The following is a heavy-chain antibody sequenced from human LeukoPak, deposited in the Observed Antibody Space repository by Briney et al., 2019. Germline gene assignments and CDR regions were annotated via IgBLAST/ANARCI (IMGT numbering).Heavy chain of an antibody. D-gene: IGHD6-6*01. J-gene: IGHJ4*02. V-gene: IGHV4-4*01. CDR2: IYHSGNT. CDR1: GGSISSNNW. Sequence: SETLSLTCAVSGGSISSNNWWSWVGQPPGKGLEWIGEIYHSGNTNYNPSLKSRAAISVDKSKNQFSLKLNSVTAADTAVYCCARDVGARLPGYWGQGILVTVSS. CDR3: ARDVGARLPGY.